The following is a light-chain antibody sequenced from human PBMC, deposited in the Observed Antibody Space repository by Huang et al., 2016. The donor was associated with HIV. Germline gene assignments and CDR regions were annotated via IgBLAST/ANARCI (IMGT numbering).Light chain of an antibody. CDR1: QSVTS. J-gene: IGKJ5*01. CDR3: QQYNNWPSIT. CDR2: GAP. V-gene: IGKV3-15*01. Sequence: EIVMTQSPATLSVSPGERATLSCRASQSVTSLAWYQQKPGQTPRLLIYGAPTRATGIPARFSGSGSGTDVTLTISSLQSEDFAVYYCQQYNNWPSITFGQGTRLEIK.